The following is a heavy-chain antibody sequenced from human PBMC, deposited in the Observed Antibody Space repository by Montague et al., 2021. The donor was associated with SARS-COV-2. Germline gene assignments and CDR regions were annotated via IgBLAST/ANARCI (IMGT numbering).Heavy chain of an antibody. J-gene: IGHJ4*02. CDR3: ATTPGRFGEFHFDY. V-gene: IGHV4-59*01. D-gene: IGHD3-10*01. CDR1: GGSISGYY. CDR2: IYYSGST. Sequence: SETLSLTCTVSGGSISGYYWSWIRQPPGKGLEWIGYIYYSGSTNYNPSLKSRVTISVDTSKSQFSLKLGSVTAADTAAYYCATTPGRFGEFHFDYWGQGTLVTVSS.